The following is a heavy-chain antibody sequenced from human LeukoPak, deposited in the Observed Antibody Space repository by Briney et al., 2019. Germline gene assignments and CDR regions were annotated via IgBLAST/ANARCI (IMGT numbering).Heavy chain of an antibody. CDR3: AKDVAPDSGWDLDY. J-gene: IGHJ4*02. D-gene: IGHD6-19*01. CDR2: IYNSGAKI. Sequence: GGSLRLSCAVSGLTFSTYSMTWVRQGPGKGLEWLSCIYNSGAKIFYADSVKGRFTISRDNYKNMLYLQMNSLRVEDTAVYYCAKDVAPDSGWDLDYWGQGTLVTVSS. V-gene: IGHV3-23*01. CDR1: GLTFSTYS.